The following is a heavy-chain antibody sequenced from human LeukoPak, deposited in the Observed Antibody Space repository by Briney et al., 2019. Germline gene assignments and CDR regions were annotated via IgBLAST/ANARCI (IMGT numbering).Heavy chain of an antibody. Sequence: GESLKIFCKGFGYRFTNYWIGWVRQMPGKGLEWMGIIYPGDSDTRYSPSFQGQVTISADKSINTAYLQWSGLKASDTAMYYCVLAGSGSYYFDYWGRGILVTVSS. D-gene: IGHD3-10*01. CDR2: IYPGDSDT. CDR1: GYRFTNYW. CDR3: VLAGSGSYYFDY. V-gene: IGHV5-51*01. J-gene: IGHJ4*02.